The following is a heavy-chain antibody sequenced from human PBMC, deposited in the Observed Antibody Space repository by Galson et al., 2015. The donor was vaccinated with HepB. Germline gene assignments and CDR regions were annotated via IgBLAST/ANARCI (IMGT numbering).Heavy chain of an antibody. V-gene: IGHV3-53*01. Sequence: SLRLSCAASGFTVSSNYMSWVRQAPGKGLEWVSVIYSGGSTYYADSVKGRFTISRDNSKNTLYLQMNSLRAEDTAVYYCARVTAAAGTSYYYYYMDVWGKGTTVTVSS. CDR2: IYSGGST. D-gene: IGHD6-13*01. CDR3: ARVTAAAGTSYYYYYMDV. J-gene: IGHJ6*03. CDR1: GFTVSSNY.